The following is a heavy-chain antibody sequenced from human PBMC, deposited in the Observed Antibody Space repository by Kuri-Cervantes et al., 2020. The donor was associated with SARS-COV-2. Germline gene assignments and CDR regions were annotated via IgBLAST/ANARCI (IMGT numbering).Heavy chain of an antibody. J-gene: IGHJ6*03. CDR2: IRYDGSNK. CDR1: GFTFSSYG. Sequence: GGSLRLSCAASGFTFSSYGMHWVRQAPGKGLEWVAFIRYDGSNKYYADSVKGRFTISRDNSKNTLYLQMNSLRAEDTAVYYCARVRGDIVVVPAELYYYYYMDVWGKGTTVTVSS. CDR3: ARVRGDIVVVPAELYYYYYMDV. V-gene: IGHV3-30*02. D-gene: IGHD2-2*01.